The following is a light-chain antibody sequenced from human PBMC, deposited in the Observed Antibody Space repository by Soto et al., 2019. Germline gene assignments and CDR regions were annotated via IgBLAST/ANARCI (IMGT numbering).Light chain of an antibody. CDR3: QVWVSNSDHPGV. V-gene: IGLV3-21*02. CDR2: DDT. J-gene: IGLJ3*02. Sequence: SYELTQPPSVSVAPGQTARISCGGDNIRPKSMHWYHQRPGQAPVLVVFDDTDRPSGIPERFSGSNSGNTASLTISRVEAGDEADYYCQVWVSNSDHPGVFGGGTKLTVL. CDR1: NIRPKS.